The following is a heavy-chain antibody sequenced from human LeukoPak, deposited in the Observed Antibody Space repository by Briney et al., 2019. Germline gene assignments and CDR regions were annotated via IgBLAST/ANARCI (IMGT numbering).Heavy chain of an antibody. CDR1: GWSFNDYY. D-gene: IGHD2-15*01. V-gene: IGHV4-34*01. J-gene: IGHJ3*02. Sequence: PSETLSLTCAVYGWSFNDYYWTWIRQPPGQGLEWIGEISHSGSTNYNPPLRSRVTISVDTSKNQVSLEVSSLTAADTAIYYCARGLGVVVRDAFDIWGQGTTVTVSS. CDR3: ARGLGVVVRDAFDI. CDR2: ISHSGST.